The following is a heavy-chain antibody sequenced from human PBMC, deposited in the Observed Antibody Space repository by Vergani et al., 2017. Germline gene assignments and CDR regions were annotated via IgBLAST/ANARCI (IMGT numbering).Heavy chain of an antibody. CDR3: AKDQVITFGGVIVYPDY. D-gene: IGHD3-16*02. J-gene: IGHJ4*02. CDR1: GFTFSSYG. V-gene: IGHV3-30*18. Sequence: QVQLVESGGGVVQPGRSLRLSCAASGFTFSSYGMHWVRQAPGKGLEWVAVISYDGSNKYYADSVKGRFTISRDNSKNTLYLQMNSLRAEDTAVYYCAKDQVITFGGVIVYPDYWGQGTLVTVSS. CDR2: ISYDGSNK.